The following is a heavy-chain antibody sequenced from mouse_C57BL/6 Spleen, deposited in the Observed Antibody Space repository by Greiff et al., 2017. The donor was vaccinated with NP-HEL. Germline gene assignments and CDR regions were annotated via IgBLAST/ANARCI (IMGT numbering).Heavy chain of an antibody. CDR1: GYAFSSYW. J-gene: IGHJ1*03. CDR2: IYPGDGDT. D-gene: IGHD1-1*01. Sequence: VQRVESGAELVKPGASVKISCKASGYAFSSYWMNWVKQRPGKGLEWIGQIYPGDGDTNYNGKFKGKATLTADKSSSTAYMQLSSLTSEDSAVYFCASWANYYGSFDVWGTGTTVTVSS. CDR3: ASWANYYGSFDV. V-gene: IGHV1-80*01.